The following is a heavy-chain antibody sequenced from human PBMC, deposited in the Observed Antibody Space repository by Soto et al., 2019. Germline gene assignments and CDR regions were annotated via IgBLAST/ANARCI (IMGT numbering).Heavy chain of an antibody. CDR2: ISGSGGST. J-gene: IGHJ4*02. V-gene: IGHV3-23*01. D-gene: IGHD2-21*01. Sequence: GGSPRLSCAASGFTFSSYAMSWVRQAPGKGLEWVSAISGSGGSTYYADSVKGRFTISRDNSKNTLYLQMNSLRAEDTAVYYCAKDQGRSGGASLFGYWGQGTLVTVSS. CDR1: GFTFSSYA. CDR3: AKDQGRSGGASLFGY.